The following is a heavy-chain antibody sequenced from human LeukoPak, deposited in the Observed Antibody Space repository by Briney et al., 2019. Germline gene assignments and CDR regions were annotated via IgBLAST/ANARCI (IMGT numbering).Heavy chain of an antibody. Sequence: GGSLRLSCAASGFTFSDHYMSWIRQAPGKGLEWVGRIKSKTDGGTTDYAAPVKGRFTISRDDSKNTLYLQMNSLKTEDTAVYYCTTVTYSSSWSYYYYMDVWGKGTTVTVSS. V-gene: IGHV3-15*01. CDR3: TTVTYSSSWSYYYYMDV. D-gene: IGHD6-13*01. J-gene: IGHJ6*03. CDR2: IKSKTDGGTT. CDR1: GFTFSDHY.